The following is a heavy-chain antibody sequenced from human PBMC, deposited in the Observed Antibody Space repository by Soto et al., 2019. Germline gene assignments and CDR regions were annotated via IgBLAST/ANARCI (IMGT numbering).Heavy chain of an antibody. CDR3: ASARTVVTPNDY. CDR2: ISPNSGGT. CDR1: GYTFTGSY. Sequence: GASVKVSCKASGYTFTGSYMHWVRQAPGQGLEWMGWISPNSGGTNYVQKFQGRVTRTRDTSISTAYMELSRLRSDDTAVYYCASARTVVTPNDYWGQGTLVTVSS. J-gene: IGHJ4*02. V-gene: IGHV1-2*02. D-gene: IGHD2-15*01.